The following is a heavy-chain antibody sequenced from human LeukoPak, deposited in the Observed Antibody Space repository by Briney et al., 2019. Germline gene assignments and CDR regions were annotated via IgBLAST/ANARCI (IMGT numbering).Heavy chain of an antibody. CDR1: GYSFTNYW. CDR2: MYPGDSDT. D-gene: IGHD3-10*01. Sequence: GDSLKISCKASGYSFTNYWIGWVRQMSGRGLEWVGIMYPGDSDTRYSPSFQGHATISADKSITTAHLQWSSLRASDTAIYYCARYFSDLGGFDFWGQGTLVTVSS. J-gene: IGHJ4*02. CDR3: ARYFSDLGGFDF. V-gene: IGHV5-51*01.